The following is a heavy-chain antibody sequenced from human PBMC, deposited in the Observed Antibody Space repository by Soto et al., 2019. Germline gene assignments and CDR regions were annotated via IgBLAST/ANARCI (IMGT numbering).Heavy chain of an antibody. Sequence: QITLKESGPTLVKPTQTLTLTCTFSGFSLTTDRVGVGWIRQPPGEALEWLAVIYWDDSKTYRPSLESRLTNTKDTSKYQLALTMINMDSLDTATYYYAHAYGGRSLYWGQGTLVSVSS. CDR1: GFSLTTDRVG. V-gene: IGHV2-5*02. CDR3: AHAYGGRSLY. J-gene: IGHJ4*02. CDR2: IYWDDSK. D-gene: IGHD1-26*01.